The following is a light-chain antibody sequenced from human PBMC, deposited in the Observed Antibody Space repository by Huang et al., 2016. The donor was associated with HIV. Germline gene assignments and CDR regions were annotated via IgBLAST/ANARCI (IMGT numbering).Light chain of an antibody. CDR2: AAS. Sequence: DIQMTQSPSSLSASVGDRVTITCRASQNINSYLNWYQQKSGKGPNLLIYAASSLQSGVPSRFSGSGSGTDFTLTISSLQPEDFATYYCQQSESNPLTFGGGTKVEIK. CDR3: QQSESNPLT. CDR1: QNINSY. V-gene: IGKV1-39*01. J-gene: IGKJ4*01.